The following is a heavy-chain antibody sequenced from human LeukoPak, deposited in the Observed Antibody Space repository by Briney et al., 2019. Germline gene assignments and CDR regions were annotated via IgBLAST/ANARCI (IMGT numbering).Heavy chain of an antibody. CDR1: GDSVSSNSAA. D-gene: IGHD6-13*01. Sequence: SQTLSLTCAISGDSVSSNSAAWNWIRPSPSRGLEWLGRTYYRSKWYNDYAVSVKSRITINPDTSKNQFSLQLNSVTPEDTAVYYCTRDGYTSSWFFDYWGQGTLVTVSS. CDR3: TRDGYTSSWFFDY. J-gene: IGHJ4*02. V-gene: IGHV6-1*01. CDR2: TYYRSKWYN.